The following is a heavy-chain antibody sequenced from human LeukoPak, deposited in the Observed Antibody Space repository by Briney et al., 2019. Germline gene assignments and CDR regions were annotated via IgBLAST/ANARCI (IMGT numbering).Heavy chain of an antibody. D-gene: IGHD5-12*01. J-gene: IGHJ4*02. CDR1: GGSFSGYY. CDR2: INHSGST. V-gene: IGHV4-34*01. Sequence: SETLSLTCAVYGGSFSGYYWSWIRQPPGKGLEWIGEINHSGSTNYNASLKSRVTISVDTSKNQFSLKLSSVTAADTAVYYCARGLRPYSGYDFLRYWGQGTLVTVSS. CDR3: ARGLRPYSGYDFLRY.